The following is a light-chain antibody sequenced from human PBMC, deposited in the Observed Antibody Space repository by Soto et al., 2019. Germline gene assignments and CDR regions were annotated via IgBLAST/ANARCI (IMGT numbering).Light chain of an antibody. V-gene: IGKV3-15*01. CDR2: GAS. CDR1: QSVSSD. Sequence: EIVMTQSPATLSVSPGERATLSCRASQSVSSDLACYQKQPGQAPRLLIYGASTRATGIPARFTGSGSGTEFTLTISSLQSEDFATYYCQQYKNWPYTFGQGTKLE. CDR3: QQYKNWPYT. J-gene: IGKJ2*01.